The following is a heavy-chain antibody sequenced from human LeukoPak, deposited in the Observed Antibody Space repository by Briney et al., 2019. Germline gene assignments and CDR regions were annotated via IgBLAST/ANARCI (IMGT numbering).Heavy chain of an antibody. CDR2: ISSSGRII. CDR3: AREIGAYGY. CDR1: GFTFSNYN. J-gene: IGHJ4*02. V-gene: IGHV3-48*03. Sequence: PGGSLRLSWVASGFTFSNYNMSWVRQAPGKELEWISYISSSGRIIYYAESVKGRFTISRDNAMNSLYLQMNSRRAENTAVYYCAREIGAYGYWGQGILVTVSS. D-gene: IGHD3-3*01.